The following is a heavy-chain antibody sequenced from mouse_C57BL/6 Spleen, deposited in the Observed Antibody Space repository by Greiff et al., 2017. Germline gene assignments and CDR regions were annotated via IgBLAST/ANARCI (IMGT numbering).Heavy chain of an antibody. CDR2: IYPGDGDT. Sequence: QVQLKQSGPELVKPGASVKISCKASGYAFSSSWMNWVKQRPGKGLEWIGRIYPGDGDTNYNGKFKGKATLTADKSSSTAYMQLSSLTSEDSAVYFCAREDDGYRGYFDYWGQGTTLTVSS. V-gene: IGHV1-82*01. D-gene: IGHD2-3*01. CDR3: AREDDGYRGYFDY. CDR1: GYAFSSSW. J-gene: IGHJ2*01.